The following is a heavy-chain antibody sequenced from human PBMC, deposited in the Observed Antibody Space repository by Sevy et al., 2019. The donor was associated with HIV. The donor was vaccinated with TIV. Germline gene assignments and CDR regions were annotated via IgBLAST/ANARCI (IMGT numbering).Heavy chain of an antibody. CDR2: ISSSSSYI. CDR1: GFTFSTYS. Sequence: LSLTCAASGFTFSTYSMNWVRQAPGKGLEWVSSISSSSSYIYYADSVKGRFTISRDNAKNSLYLQMNSLRVEDTAVYYCAREMDYDSSGYYLGDAFDIWGQGTMVTVSS. CDR3: AREMDYDSSGYYLGDAFDI. J-gene: IGHJ3*02. D-gene: IGHD3-22*01. V-gene: IGHV3-21*01.